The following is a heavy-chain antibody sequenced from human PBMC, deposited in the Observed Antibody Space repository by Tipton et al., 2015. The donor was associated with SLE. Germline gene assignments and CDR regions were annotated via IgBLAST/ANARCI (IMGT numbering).Heavy chain of an antibody. Sequence: TLSLTCTVSGGSISSHYWSWIRQPPGKGLEWIGYIYFTGSTNYNPSLKSRVTISVDMPKSQFSLKLTSVTAADTAVYYCARVARIVGATLFDYWGQGTLVTVSS. D-gene: IGHD1-26*01. CDR3: ARVARIVGATLFDY. J-gene: IGHJ4*02. V-gene: IGHV4-59*11. CDR1: GGSISSHY. CDR2: IYFTGST.